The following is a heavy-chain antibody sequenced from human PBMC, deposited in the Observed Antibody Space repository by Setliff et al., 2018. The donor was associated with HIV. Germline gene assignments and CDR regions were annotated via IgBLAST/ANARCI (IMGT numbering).Heavy chain of an antibody. CDR2: MNPESGDT. D-gene: IGHD4-17*01. V-gene: IGHV1-8*03. J-gene: IGHJ6*03. CDR3: ARGGYGGAYNYSYMDV. CDR1: GYTFTSYD. Sequence: ASVKVSCKTSGYTFTSYDINWVRQATGQGLEWMGWMNPESGDTGYAQKFQDRVTITRNTSINTAYMELNSLRFDDTAVYYCARGGYGGAYNYSYMDVWGKGTTVTVSS.